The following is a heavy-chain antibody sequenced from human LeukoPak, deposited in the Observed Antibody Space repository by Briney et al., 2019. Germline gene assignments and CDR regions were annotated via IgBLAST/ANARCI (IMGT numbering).Heavy chain of an antibody. V-gene: IGHV1-24*01. J-gene: IGHJ4*02. CDR1: GYTLTELS. CDR3: ATWIKGSDGSGVFDY. CDR2: FDPEDGET. D-gene: IGHD3-10*01. Sequence: ASVKVSCKVSGYTLTELSMHWVRQAPGKGLEWMGGFDPEDGETIYAQKFQGRVTMTEDTSTDTAYMELSSLRSEDTAVYYCATWIKGSDGSGVFDYWGQGTLVTVSS.